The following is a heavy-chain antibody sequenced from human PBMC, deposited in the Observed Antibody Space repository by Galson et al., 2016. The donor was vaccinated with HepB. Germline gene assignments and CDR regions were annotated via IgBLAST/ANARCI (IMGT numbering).Heavy chain of an antibody. V-gene: IGHV6-1*01. J-gene: IGHJ6*01. CDR1: GDSVSNDNVA. CDR3: ARVWMLGRGLNL. Sequence: CAISGDSVSNDNVAWNWIRQSPSRGLEWLGRTFYMSKWQTDHAVSVASRITINADPSRSQFSLQLKSVTPEDTAVYYCARVWMLGRGLNLRGQGTAVTVSS. CDR2: TFYMSKWQT. D-gene: IGHD3-3*01.